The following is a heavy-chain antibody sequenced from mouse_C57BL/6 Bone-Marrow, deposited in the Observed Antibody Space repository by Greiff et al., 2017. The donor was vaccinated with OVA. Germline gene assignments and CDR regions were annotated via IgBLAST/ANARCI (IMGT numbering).Heavy chain of an antibody. CDR1: GYTFTSYW. Sequence: QVQLQQSGAELVMPGASVKLSCKASGYTFTSYWMHWVKQRPGQGLEWIGEIDPSDSYTNYNQKFKGKSTLTVDKSSSTAYMQLSSLTSEDSAVYYCARITTVVATKYFDVWGTGTTVTVSS. J-gene: IGHJ1*03. V-gene: IGHV1-69*01. CDR2: IDPSDSYT. CDR3: ARITTVVATKYFDV. D-gene: IGHD1-1*01.